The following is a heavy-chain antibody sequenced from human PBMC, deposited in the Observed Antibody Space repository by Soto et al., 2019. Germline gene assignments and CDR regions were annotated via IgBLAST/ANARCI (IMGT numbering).Heavy chain of an antibody. CDR3: ERHDDYDFWSGYSSYFDY. V-gene: IGHV4-59*08. CDR1: GGSISSYY. Sequence: SETLSLTCTVSGGSISSYYWSLILQPPGKGLEWIGYISYSGSTNYNPSLKSRVTISVDTSKNQFSRKLSSVTAADTAVYYCERHDDYDFWSGYSSYFDYCGQGTLLTVSA. D-gene: IGHD3-3*01. CDR2: ISYSGST. J-gene: IGHJ4*02.